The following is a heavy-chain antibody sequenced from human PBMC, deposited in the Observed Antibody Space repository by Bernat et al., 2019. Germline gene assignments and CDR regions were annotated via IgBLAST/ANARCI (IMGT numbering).Heavy chain of an antibody. D-gene: IGHD6-19*01. J-gene: IGHJ3*02. Sequence: EVQLVESGGGLVQPGGSLRLSCAASGFTFSGSAMHWVRQASGKGLEWVGRIRSKTNNYATAYAASVKGRFTISRDDSKNTAYLQMNSLKTEDTAVYYCTTHPSGDIAVAGTAFDIWGQGTMVTVSS. CDR2: IRSKTNNYAT. CDR1: GFTFSGSA. V-gene: IGHV3-73*02. CDR3: TTHPSGDIAVAGTAFDI.